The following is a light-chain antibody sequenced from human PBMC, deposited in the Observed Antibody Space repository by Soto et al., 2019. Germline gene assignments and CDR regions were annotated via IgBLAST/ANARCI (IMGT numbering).Light chain of an antibody. CDR1: HSINSW. J-gene: IGKJ5*01. CDR2: DAS. Sequence: DIQMTQSPSTLSASVGDRVTITCRASHSINSWLAWYQQKPGKAPKLLIYDASSLESGVPSRFSGSGSGTEFTLTISSLQPDDFATYYCQQYHEYWFGHGTRLEIK. V-gene: IGKV1-5*01. CDR3: QQYHEYW.